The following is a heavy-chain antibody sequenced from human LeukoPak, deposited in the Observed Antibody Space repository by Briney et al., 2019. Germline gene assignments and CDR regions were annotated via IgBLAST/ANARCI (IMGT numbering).Heavy chain of an antibody. D-gene: IGHD3-22*01. V-gene: IGHV1-69*05. CDR3: AREFSRRTYYYDSSGYLGY. CDR1: GGTFSSYA. Sequence: PVKVSCKASGGTFSSYAISWVRQAPGQGLEWMGRIIPIFGTANYAQKFQGRVTITTDEPTSTAYMELSSLRSEDTAVYYCAREFSRRTYYYDSSGYLGYWGQGTLVTVSS. J-gene: IGHJ4*02. CDR2: IIPIFGTA.